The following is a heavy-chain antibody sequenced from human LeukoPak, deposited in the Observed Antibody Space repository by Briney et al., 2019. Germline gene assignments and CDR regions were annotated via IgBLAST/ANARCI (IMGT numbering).Heavy chain of an antibody. J-gene: IGHJ4*02. CDR2: IKQDGSET. D-gene: IGHD3-10*01. CDR1: GFTFSAYW. Sequence: GGSLRLSCATSGFTFSAYWMSWVRQAPGKGLEWVANIKQDGSETYYVDSVKGRFTISRDNAKNSLYLQMNSLRAEDTAVYYCVGGPGYWGQGTLVTVSS. V-gene: IGHV3-7*01. CDR3: VGGPGY.